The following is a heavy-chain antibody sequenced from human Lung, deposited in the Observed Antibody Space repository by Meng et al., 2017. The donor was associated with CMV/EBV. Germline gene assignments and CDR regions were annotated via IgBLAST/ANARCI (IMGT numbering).Heavy chain of an antibody. D-gene: IGHD6-6*01. J-gene: IGHJ6*02. CDR2: VYPGDSDM. CDR3: ARRGEDSSLPDYYFYGMDV. V-gene: IGHV5-51*01. Sequence: EXXKISCKGSGYTFTKYWIGWVRQMPGKGLEWMGIVYPGDSDMRYSPSFQGQVTISADKSINTAYLQWSSLKASDSAMYYCARRGEDSSLPDYYFYGMDVWGQGTXVTVSS. CDR1: GYTFTKYW.